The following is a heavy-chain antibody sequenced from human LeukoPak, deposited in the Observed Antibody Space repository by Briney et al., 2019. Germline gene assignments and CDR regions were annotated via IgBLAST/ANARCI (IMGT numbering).Heavy chain of an antibody. D-gene: IGHD3-22*01. CDR1: GGSISSYY. CDR3: ARGGGVGDYDSSGYYYGLDY. V-gene: IGHV4-4*07. CDR2: IYTSGST. Sequence: SSETLSLTCTVSGGSISSYYWSWIRQPAGKGLEWIGRIYTSGSTNYNPSLKSRVTMSVDTSKNQFSLKLSSVTAADTAVYYCARGGGVGDYDSSGYYYGLDYWGQGTLVTVSS. J-gene: IGHJ4*02.